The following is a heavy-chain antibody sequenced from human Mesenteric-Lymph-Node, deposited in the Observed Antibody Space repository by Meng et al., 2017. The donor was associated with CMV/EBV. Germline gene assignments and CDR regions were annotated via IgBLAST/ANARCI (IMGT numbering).Heavy chain of an antibody. Sequence: QLQLQESGPGLVKPSETLSRTCRVSGGSISSSSYYWGWIRQPPGKGLEWIGSIYYSGSTYYNPSLKSRVTISVDTSKNQFSLKLSSVTAADTAVYYCARPHYYGSGSSPWFDPWGQGTLVTVSS. D-gene: IGHD3-10*01. CDR2: IYYSGST. CDR1: GGSISSSSYY. CDR3: ARPHYYGSGSSPWFDP. J-gene: IGHJ5*02. V-gene: IGHV4-39*01.